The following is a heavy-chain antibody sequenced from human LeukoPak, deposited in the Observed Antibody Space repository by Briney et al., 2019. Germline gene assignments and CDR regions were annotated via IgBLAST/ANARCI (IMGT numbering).Heavy chain of an antibody. D-gene: IGHD1-26*01. CDR2: IYYSGSA. J-gene: IGHJ4*02. CDR3: ARLWSWELLRYFDY. Sequence: TSETLSLTCTVSGASISSSSYYWGWIRQPPGKGLEWIGSIYYSGSAYYNPSLKSRVTISVDTSKNQFSLKLSSVTAADMAVYYCARLWSWELLRYFDYWGQGTLVTVSS. CDR1: GASISSSSYY. V-gene: IGHV4-39*07.